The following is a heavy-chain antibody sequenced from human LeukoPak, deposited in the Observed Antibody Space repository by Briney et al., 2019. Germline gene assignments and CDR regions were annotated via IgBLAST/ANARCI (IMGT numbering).Heavy chain of an antibody. CDR1: GYTFSSYY. J-gene: IGHJ4*02. CDR2: INPSGGST. D-gene: IGHD3-22*01. V-gene: IGHV1-46*01. Sequence: ASVKVSCKASGYTFSSYYIHWVRQAPGQGLEWMGIINPSGGSTSYAQKFQGRVTVTRDLSTSTVYVELSSLRSEDTAVYFCARRKGSSGYLFDYWGQGTLVTVSS. CDR3: ARRKGSSGYLFDY.